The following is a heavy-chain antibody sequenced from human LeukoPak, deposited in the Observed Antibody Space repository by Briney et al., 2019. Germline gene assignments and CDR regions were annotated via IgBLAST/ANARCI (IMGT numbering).Heavy chain of an antibody. V-gene: IGHV4-30-4*08. D-gene: IGHD3-3*01. CDR3: ATDPITIFGVAGVGY. CDR2: IYYSGST. Sequence: SETLSLTCTVSGGSISSGDYYWSWIRQPPGKGLEWIGYIYYSGSTYYNPSLKSRGTISVDTSKNQFSLNLSSVTAADTAVYYCATDPITIFGVAGVGYWGQGTLVTVSS. CDR1: GGSISSGDYY. J-gene: IGHJ4*02.